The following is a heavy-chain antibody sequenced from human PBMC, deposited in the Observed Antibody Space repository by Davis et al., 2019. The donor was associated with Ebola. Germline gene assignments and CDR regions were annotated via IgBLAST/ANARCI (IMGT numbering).Heavy chain of an antibody. Sequence: GGSLRLSCAASGFTVSSNYMSWVRQAPGKGLEWVANIKQDGSEKYYVDSVKGRFTISRDNAKNSLYLQMNSLRAEDTAVYYCASGDGRGRSYDMDVWGQGTTVTVSS. CDR3: ASGDGRGRSYDMDV. D-gene: IGHD3/OR15-3a*01. CDR2: IKQDGSEK. V-gene: IGHV3-7*01. J-gene: IGHJ6*02. CDR1: GFTVSSNY.